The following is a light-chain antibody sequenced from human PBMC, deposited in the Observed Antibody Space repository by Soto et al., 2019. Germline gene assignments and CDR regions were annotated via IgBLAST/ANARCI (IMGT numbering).Light chain of an antibody. CDR2: DNN. V-gene: IGLV1-51*01. CDR3: GTWDSSVSSWV. CDR1: SSNIENNY. J-gene: IGLJ3*02. Sequence: QSVLTQPPSVSAAPGQKVTISCSGSSSNIENNYVSWYQQFPGTAPKLLIYDNNKRPSGIPDRFSGSKSGTSATLGITGLQTGDEADYYCGTWDSSVSSWVFGGGTKVTVL.